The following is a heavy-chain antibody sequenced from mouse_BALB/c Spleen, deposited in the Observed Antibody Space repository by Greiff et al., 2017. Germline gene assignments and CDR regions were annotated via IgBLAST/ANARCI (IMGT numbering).Heavy chain of an antibody. V-gene: IGHV3-2*02. CDR2: ISYSGST. Sequence: VQLKESGPGLVKPSQSLSLTCTVTGYSITSDYAWNWIRQFPGNKLEWMGYISYSGSTSYNPSLKSRISITRDTSKNQFFLQLNSVTTEDTATYYCARRRYGDYWGQGTTLTVSS. CDR1: GYSITSDYA. J-gene: IGHJ2*01. D-gene: IGHD1-1*01. CDR3: ARRRYGDY.